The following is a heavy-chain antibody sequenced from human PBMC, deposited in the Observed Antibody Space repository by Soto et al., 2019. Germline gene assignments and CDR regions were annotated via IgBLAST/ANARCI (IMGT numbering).Heavy chain of an antibody. V-gene: IGHV3-53*01. CDR1: GFTFSSYS. Sequence: GGSLRLSCAASGFTFSSYSMNWVRQAPGKGLEWVSVIYSGGSTYYADSVKGRFTISRDNSKNTLYLQMNSLRAEDTAVYYCATRYFDWLPNYYGMDVWGQGTTVTVSS. D-gene: IGHD3-9*01. CDR3: ATRYFDWLPNYYGMDV. J-gene: IGHJ6*02. CDR2: IYSGGST.